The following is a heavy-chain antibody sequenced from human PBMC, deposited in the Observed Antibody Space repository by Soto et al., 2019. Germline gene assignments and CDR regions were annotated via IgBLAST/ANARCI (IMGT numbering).Heavy chain of an antibody. CDR2: ISWNGANT. Sequence: GGSLRLSCAASGFRFDDYNMHWVRQAPGKGLEWVSFISWNGANTFYADSVKGRFTISRDSSKKSVSLQINSLRSEDTALYYCEPATLSYGFALDVWGQGTTVTVSS. J-gene: IGHJ6*02. CDR1: GFRFDDYN. V-gene: IGHV3-43*01. CDR3: EPATLSYGFALDV. D-gene: IGHD3-16*01.